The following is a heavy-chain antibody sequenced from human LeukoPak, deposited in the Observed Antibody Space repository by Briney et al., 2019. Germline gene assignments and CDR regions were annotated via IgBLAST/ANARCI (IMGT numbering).Heavy chain of an antibody. V-gene: IGHV1-8*01. CDR2: RNPNSGNT. CDR1: GYTFTSYD. CDR3: ARGRVNYGS. Sequence: GASVKVSCKASGYTFTSYDINWVRHAPGQGPEWMGWRNPNSGNTGDAQKFQGRVTMTRNTSISTAYMELSSLRSEDTAVYYCARGRVNYGSWGQGTLVTISS. D-gene: IGHD4-11*01. J-gene: IGHJ4*02.